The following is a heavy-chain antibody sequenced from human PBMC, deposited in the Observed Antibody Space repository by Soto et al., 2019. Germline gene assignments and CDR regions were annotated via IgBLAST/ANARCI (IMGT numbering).Heavy chain of an antibody. D-gene: IGHD3-3*01. CDR3: ARGQGDFWSGYFPYYFDY. J-gene: IGHJ4*02. V-gene: IGHV4-31*03. CDR1: GGSIRSGGCY. CDR2: IYYSGST. Sequence: SETLSLTCTVSGGSIRSGGCYWSWIRQHPGKGLEWIGYIYYSGSTYYNPSLKSRVTISVDTSKNQFSLKLSSVTAADTAVYYCARGQGDFWSGYFPYYFDYWGQGTLVTVSS.